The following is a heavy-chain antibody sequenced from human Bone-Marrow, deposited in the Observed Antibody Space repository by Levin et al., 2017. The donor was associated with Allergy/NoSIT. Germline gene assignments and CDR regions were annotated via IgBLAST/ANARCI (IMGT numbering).Heavy chain of an antibody. Sequence: GESLKISCAASGFTFSSYSMNWVRQAPGKGLEWVSYISSSSSTIYYADSVKGRFTISRDNAKNSLYLQMNSLRAEDTAVYYCARDSSDLVITLYYYYYGMDVWGQGTTVTVSS. J-gene: IGHJ6*02. D-gene: IGHD3-22*01. CDR2: ISSSSSTI. V-gene: IGHV3-48*04. CDR3: ARDSSDLVITLYYYYYGMDV. CDR1: GFTFSSYS.